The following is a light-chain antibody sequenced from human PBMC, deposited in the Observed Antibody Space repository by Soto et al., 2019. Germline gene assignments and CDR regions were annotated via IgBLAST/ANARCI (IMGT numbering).Light chain of an antibody. J-gene: IGLJ1*01. CDR1: SSDVGAYNF. CDR3: SSYAGSIMIYV. CDR2: EVT. Sequence: QSALAQPPSASGSPGQSVTISCTGTSSDVGAYNFVSWYQQLPGKAPKLMIYEVTKRPSGVPDRFSGSKSGNTASLTVSGLQAEDEADYYCSSYAGSIMIYVFGTGTKVTVL. V-gene: IGLV2-8*01.